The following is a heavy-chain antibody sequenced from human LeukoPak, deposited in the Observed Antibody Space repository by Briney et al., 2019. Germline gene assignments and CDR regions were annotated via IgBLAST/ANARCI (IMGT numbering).Heavy chain of an antibody. Sequence: GGSLRLSCAASGNYWMHWVRQAPGKGLVWVSRLPPDELDIIYADSVKGRFTVSRDNAKNTVYLQMNNLRAEDTAVYYCVGEGVAAIDYWGQGTLVTVSS. CDR2: LPPDELDI. J-gene: IGHJ4*02. D-gene: IGHD2-15*01. V-gene: IGHV3-74*01. CDR1: GNYW. CDR3: VGEGVAAIDY.